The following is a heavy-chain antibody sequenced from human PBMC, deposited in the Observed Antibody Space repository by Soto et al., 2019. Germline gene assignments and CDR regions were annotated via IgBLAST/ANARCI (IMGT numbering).Heavy chain of an antibody. D-gene: IGHD1-26*01. V-gene: IGHV1-18*01. CDR1: GYTFTSYG. J-gene: IGHJ5*02. CDR3: ARGAGGAPWKWFDP. CDR2: ISAYNGNT. Sequence: ASVKVSCKASGYTFTSYGISWVRQAPGQGLEWMGWISAYNGNTNYAQKLQGRVPMTTDTSTSTAYMELRSLRSDDTAVYYCARGAGGAPWKWFDPWGQGTLVTVSS.